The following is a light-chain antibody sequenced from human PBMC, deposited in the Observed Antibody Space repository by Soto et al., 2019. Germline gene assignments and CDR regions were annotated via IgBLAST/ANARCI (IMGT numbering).Light chain of an antibody. Sequence: EIVMTQSPATMSVSPGERATLSCRASQSVYSTLAWYQQKPGQAPRLLIYAASTRATGIPARFSGSGSGTEFTLTISSLQSEDFAVYYCQQYNKWPLTCGGGTKVEIK. V-gene: IGKV3-15*01. CDR3: QQYNKWPLT. CDR1: QSVYST. J-gene: IGKJ4*01. CDR2: AAS.